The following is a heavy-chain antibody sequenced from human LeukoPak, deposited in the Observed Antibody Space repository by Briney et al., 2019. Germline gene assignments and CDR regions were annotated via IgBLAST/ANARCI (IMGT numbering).Heavy chain of an antibody. CDR2: INPNSGGT. D-gene: IGHD1-7*01. Sequence: ASVKVSCKASGHTFTGYHMHWVRQAPGQGLEWVGWINPNSGGTNYAQRFQGRVTMTRDSSISTAYMDLSRLRSDDTAVYYCAREFTGNYIDYWGQGTLITVSS. CDR3: AREFTGNYIDY. J-gene: IGHJ4*02. V-gene: IGHV1-2*02. CDR1: GHTFTGYH.